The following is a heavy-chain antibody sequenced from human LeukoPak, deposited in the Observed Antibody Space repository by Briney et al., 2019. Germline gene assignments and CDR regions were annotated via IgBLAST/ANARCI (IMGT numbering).Heavy chain of an antibody. CDR2: IKQDGSQT. D-gene: IGHD1-26*01. Sequence: SGGSLRLSCEASGFTFSTYWMSWVRQAPGKGLEWVANIKQDGSQTYHADSVKGRFTISRDNSKNTLYLQMNSLRAEDTAVYYCAKDSVPYSGSYHDYWGQGTLVTVSS. CDR3: AKDSVPYSGSYHDY. V-gene: IGHV3-7*01. J-gene: IGHJ4*02. CDR1: GFTFSTYW.